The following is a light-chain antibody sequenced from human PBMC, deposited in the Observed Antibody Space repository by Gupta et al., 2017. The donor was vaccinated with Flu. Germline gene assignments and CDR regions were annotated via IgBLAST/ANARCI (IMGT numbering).Light chain of an antibody. V-gene: IGLV2-14*01. J-gene: IGLJ2*01. Sequence: QSALTQPASVSGSPGQSITISCTGTSSDVGGYNYVSWCQQHPGKAPKLMIYVVSNRPSGVSNRFSGSKSGNTASLTISGLQAEDEADYYCSSYTSSSTLGVFGGGTKLTVL. CDR3: SSYTSSSTLGV. CDR2: VVS. CDR1: SSDVGGYNY.